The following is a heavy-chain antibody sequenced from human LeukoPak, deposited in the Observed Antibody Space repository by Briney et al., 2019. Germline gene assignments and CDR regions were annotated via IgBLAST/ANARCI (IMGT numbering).Heavy chain of an antibody. CDR3: ARDCSSTSCYNY. D-gene: IGHD2-2*02. J-gene: IGHJ4*02. CDR1: GYTFTSYG. CDR2: ISAYNGNT. Sequence: ASAKVSCKASGYTFTSYGICWVRQAPGQGLEWMGWISAYNGNTNYAQKLQGRVTMTTDTSTSTAYMELRSLRSDDTAVYYCARDCSSTSCYNYWGQGTLVTVSS. V-gene: IGHV1-18*01.